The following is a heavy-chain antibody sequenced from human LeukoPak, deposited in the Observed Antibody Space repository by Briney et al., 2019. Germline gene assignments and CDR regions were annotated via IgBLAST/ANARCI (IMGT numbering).Heavy chain of an antibody. J-gene: IGHJ4*02. CDR2: IYYSGST. Sequence: SETLSLTCTVSGGSISSSSYYWGWIRQPPGKGLERIGSIYYSGSTYYNPSLKSRVTISVDTSKNQFSLKLSSVTAADTAVYYCARQRTSGYSYGYGYWGQGTLVTVSS. CDR3: ARQRTSGYSYGYGY. D-gene: IGHD5-18*01. CDR1: GGSISSSSYY. V-gene: IGHV4-39*01.